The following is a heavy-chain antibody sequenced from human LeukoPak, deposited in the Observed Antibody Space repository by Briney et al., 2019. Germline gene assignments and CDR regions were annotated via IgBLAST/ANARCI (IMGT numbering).Heavy chain of an antibody. CDR2: MNPNSGNT. CDR3: ARGRGVVVAATQDY. Sequence: SVKVSSKASGYTFTSYDINWVRQATGQGLEWMGWMNPNSGNTGYAQKFQGRVTMTRNTSISTAYMELSSLRSEDTAVYYCARGRGVVVAATQDYWGQGTLVTVSS. CDR1: GYTFTSYD. V-gene: IGHV1-8*01. D-gene: IGHD2-15*01. J-gene: IGHJ4*02.